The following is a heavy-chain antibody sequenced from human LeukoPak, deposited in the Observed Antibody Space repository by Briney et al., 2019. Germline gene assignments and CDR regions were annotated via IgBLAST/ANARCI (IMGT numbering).Heavy chain of an antibody. D-gene: IGHD3-16*01. CDR3: ARGRDDSPAL. Sequence: SETLSLTCTVSGGSISSGGYYWSWIRQPPGKGLEWIGYIYHSGSTYYNPSLKSRVTISVDTSKNQFSLKLSSVTAADTAVYYCARGRDDSPALWGQGTLVTVSS. CDR2: IYHSGST. V-gene: IGHV4-30-2*01. CDR1: GGSISSGGYY. J-gene: IGHJ4*02.